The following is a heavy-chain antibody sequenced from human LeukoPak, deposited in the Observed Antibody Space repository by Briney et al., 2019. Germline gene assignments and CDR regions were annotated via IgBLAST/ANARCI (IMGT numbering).Heavy chain of an antibody. CDR1: GFTFSAYR. J-gene: IGHJ3*02. D-gene: IGHD2-21*01. V-gene: IGHV3-48*02. CDR2: SSTTGNTI. Sequence: GGSLRLSCAASGFTFSAYRMIWVRQAPGKGLEWVSYSSTTGNTIHYTDSVKGRFTVSRDNAKNSLFLQMNSLRDEDTAVYYCARRDGGGRSDALDIWGQGTMVTVSS. CDR3: ARRDGGGRSDALDI.